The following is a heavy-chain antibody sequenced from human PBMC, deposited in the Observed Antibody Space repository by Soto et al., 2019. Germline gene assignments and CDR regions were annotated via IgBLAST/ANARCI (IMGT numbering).Heavy chain of an antibody. D-gene: IGHD4-17*01. CDR3: ARDPTNDYGDDTFDY. CDR1: GDAFMSYA. J-gene: IGHJ4*02. CDR2: IIPSYDRA. V-gene: IGHV1-69*01. Sequence: QVLLLQSGSEVKKPGSSVKVSCKASGDAFMSYAISWVRQAPGQGLEYMGGIIPSYDRAKYAQKFQGRLTVSADLYTSTVYMELSSLRSADTAVYFCARDPTNDYGDDTFDYWGQGTKVIVSS.